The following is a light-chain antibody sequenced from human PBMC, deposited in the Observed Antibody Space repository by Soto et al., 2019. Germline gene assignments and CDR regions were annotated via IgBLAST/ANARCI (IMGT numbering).Light chain of an antibody. CDR1: SSDIGAYNY. V-gene: IGLV2-14*01. CDR3: SSYTSISTLV. J-gene: IGLJ1*01. Sequence: QSALTQPASVSGSPGQSITISCTGTSSDIGAYNYVSWYQQHPGKAPKLMIYEVSDRPSGVSNRFSGSKSGNTASLTISGLQAEDEADYYCSSYTSISTLVFGSGTSSPS. CDR2: EVS.